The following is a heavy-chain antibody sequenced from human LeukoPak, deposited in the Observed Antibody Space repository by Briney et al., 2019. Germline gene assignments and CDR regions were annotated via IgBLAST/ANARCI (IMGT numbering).Heavy chain of an antibody. J-gene: IGHJ4*02. CDR2: IYYSGSA. D-gene: IGHD3-10*01. CDR1: GGSISGYY. CDR3: ARVNYGSATKEDY. Sequence: PSETLSLTCSVSGGSISGYYWSWIRQHPGKGLEWIGYIYYSGSAYYNPSLKSRVTISVDTSENQFSLKLSSVTAADTAVYYCARVNYGSATKEDYWGQGTLVTVSS. V-gene: IGHV4-31*03.